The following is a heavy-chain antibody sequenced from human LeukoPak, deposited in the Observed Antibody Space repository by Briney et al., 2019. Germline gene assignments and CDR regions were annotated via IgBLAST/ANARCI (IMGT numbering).Heavy chain of an antibody. CDR2: FDPEDGET. V-gene: IGHV1-24*01. J-gene: IGHJ4*02. D-gene: IGHD3-9*01. CDR3: ATTNPWDILTGLTPFDY. CDR1: GYTFTSYY. Sequence: ASVKVSCKASGYTFTSYYMHWVRQAPGKGLEWMGGFDPEDGETIYAQKFQGRVTMTEDTSTDTAYMELSSLRSEDTAVYYCATTNPWDILTGLTPFDYWGQGTLVTVSS.